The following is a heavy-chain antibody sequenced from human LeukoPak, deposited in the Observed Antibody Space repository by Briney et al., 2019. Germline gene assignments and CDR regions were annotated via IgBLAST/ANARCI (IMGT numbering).Heavy chain of an antibody. Sequence: GGSLRLSCAASRFNFNSFVMGWVRQPPGKGLEWVAGITGRGETTYYADSVQGRFNISRDNSKNTLFLEVNSLRAEDTAVYYCAKDVVRGAITYFESWGQGTPVVVSS. J-gene: IGHJ4*02. CDR2: ITGRGETT. V-gene: IGHV3-23*01. CDR1: RFNFNSFV. CDR3: AKDVVRGAITYFES. D-gene: IGHD3-10*01.